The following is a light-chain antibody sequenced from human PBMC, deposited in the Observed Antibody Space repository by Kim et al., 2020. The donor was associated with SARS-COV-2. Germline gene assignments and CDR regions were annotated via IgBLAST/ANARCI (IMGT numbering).Light chain of an antibody. CDR3: QQYNDWPYT. Sequence: SPGERATPACRASQSVSSNLAWYQQKPGQAPRVLMFGASTRATGIPARFSGSGSGTEFTLTISSLQSEDFAVYYCQQYNDWPYTFGQGTKLEI. V-gene: IGKV3-15*01. CDR1: QSVSSN. CDR2: GAS. J-gene: IGKJ2*01.